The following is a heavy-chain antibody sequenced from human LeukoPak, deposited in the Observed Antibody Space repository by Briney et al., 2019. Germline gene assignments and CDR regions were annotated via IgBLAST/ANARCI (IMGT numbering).Heavy chain of an antibody. J-gene: IGHJ4*02. CDR1: GGSFSGYY. CDR2: IYYSGST. V-gene: IGHV4-34*01. D-gene: IGHD2-15*01. CDR3: ARRDVVVAATWEDYYFDY. Sequence: PSETLSLTCGVYGGSFSGYYWGWIRQPPGKGLEWIGSIYYSGSTYYNPSLKSRVTISVDTSKNQFSLKLSSVTAADTAVYYCARRDVVVAATWEDYYFDYWGQGTLVTVSS.